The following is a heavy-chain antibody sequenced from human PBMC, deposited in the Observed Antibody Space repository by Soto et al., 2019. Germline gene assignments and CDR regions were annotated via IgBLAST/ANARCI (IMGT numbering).Heavy chain of an antibody. CDR3: ARGSSVVVIAKRLEYFQH. J-gene: IGHJ1*01. CDR1: GYTLTSYY. CDR2: INPSGGST. D-gene: IGHD2-21*01. V-gene: IGHV1-46*03. Sequence: ASVKVSCKASGYTLTSYYMHWVRQAPGQGLEWMGIINPSGGSTSYAQKFQGRVTMTRDTSTSTVYMELSSLRSEDTAVYYCARGSSVVVIAKRLEYFQHWGQGTPVTVSS.